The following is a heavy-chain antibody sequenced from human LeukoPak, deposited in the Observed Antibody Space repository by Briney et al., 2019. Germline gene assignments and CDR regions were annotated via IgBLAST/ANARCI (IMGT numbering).Heavy chain of an antibody. D-gene: IGHD3-10*01. Sequence: GGSLRLSCAASGFTFNTHWMAWVRQAPGKGLDWVASIKQGGSGNFYVDSVKGRFTISRDNAKNSLYLQMNSLRAEVTALYYCARDDYGSGSWNDYWGQGTLVTVSS. CDR3: ARDDYGSGSWNDY. CDR1: GFTFNTHW. J-gene: IGHJ4*02. V-gene: IGHV3-7*03. CDR2: IKQGGSGN.